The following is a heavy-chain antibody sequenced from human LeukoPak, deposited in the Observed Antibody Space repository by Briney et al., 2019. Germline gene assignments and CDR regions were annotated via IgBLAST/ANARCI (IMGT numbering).Heavy chain of an antibody. J-gene: IGHJ4*02. CDR3: ARGNAYGDSRWV. CDR2: IIPILGIA. CDR1: GGTFGSYA. V-gene: IGHV1-69*04. Sequence: SVKVSCKASGGTFGSYAISWMRQAPGQGLEWMGRIIPILGIANYAQKFQGRVTITADKSTSTAYMELSSLRSEDTAVYYCARGNAYGDSRWVWGQGTLVTVSS. D-gene: IGHD4-17*01.